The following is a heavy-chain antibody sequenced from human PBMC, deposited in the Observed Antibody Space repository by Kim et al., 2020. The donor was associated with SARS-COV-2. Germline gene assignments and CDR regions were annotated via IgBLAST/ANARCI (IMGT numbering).Heavy chain of an antibody. Sequence: SETLSLTCIVSGGLTSNYYWNWIRRPPGKELEWIGRTSYGGTMMYNPSLKTRVTISVHASKKQFALDLTSLTAADTAVYYCARGGTSSTNYAFDMWGQGTLVTVSA. CDR3: ARGGTSSTNYAFDM. V-gene: IGHV4-59*01. CDR2: TSYGGTM. D-gene: IGHD3-10*01. J-gene: IGHJ3*02. CDR1: GGLTSNYY.